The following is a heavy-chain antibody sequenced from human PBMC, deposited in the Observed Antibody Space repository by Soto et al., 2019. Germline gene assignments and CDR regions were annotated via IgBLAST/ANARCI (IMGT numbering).Heavy chain of an antibody. CDR2: IWYDGSNK. J-gene: IGHJ6*02. CDR1: GFTFSSYG. V-gene: IGHV3-33*01. Sequence: GGSLRLSCAASGFTFSSYGMHWVRQAPGKGLEWVAVIWYDGSNKYYADSVKGRFTISRDNSKNTLYLQMNSLRAEDTAVYYCVREFLGYGDYPYYGMDVWGQGTTVTVSS. D-gene: IGHD4-17*01. CDR3: VREFLGYGDYPYYGMDV.